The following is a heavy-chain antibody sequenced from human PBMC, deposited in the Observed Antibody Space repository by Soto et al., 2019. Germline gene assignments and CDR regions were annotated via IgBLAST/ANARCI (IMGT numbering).Heavy chain of an antibody. CDR3: ARGALGYCSSTSCSRYWYFDL. Sequence: QVQLQESGPGLVKPSQTLSLTCTVSGGSISSGGYYWSWIRQHPGKGLEWIGYIYYSGSTYYNPSLKSRVTISVDTSKNQFPLKLSSVTAADTAVYYCARGALGYCSSTSCSRYWYFDLWGRGTLVTVSS. CDR2: IYYSGST. J-gene: IGHJ2*01. D-gene: IGHD2-2*01. CDR1: GGSISSGGYY. V-gene: IGHV4-31*03.